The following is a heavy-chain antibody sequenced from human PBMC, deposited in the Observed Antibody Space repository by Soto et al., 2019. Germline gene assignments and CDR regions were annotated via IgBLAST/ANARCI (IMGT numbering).Heavy chain of an antibody. CDR1: GGSIGSRDYY. Sequence: QVQMRQSGPGLVKPSQTLSLKCSVSGGSIGSRDYYWSWIRQHPEKGLAWIGSIYYNGNTDYNPSLMGRPTISLDASMNEVSLKLTSVTAADTAVYYCARDKGGAALKGSGMDVWGQGTTVTVS. J-gene: IGHJ6*02. CDR2: IYYNGNT. V-gene: IGHV4-31*02. CDR3: ARDKGGAALKGSGMDV. D-gene: IGHD2-8*01.